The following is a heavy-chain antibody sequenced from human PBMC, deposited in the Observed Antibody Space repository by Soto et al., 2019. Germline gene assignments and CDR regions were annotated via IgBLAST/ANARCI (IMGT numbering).Heavy chain of an antibody. D-gene: IGHD2-21*02. V-gene: IGHV3-23*01. CDR1: GLTFSNYG. J-gene: IGHJ1*01. Sequence: EVQLLESGGGLVQPGGSLRLSCAASGLTFSNYGMTWVRQAQGKGLEWVSAISGSGDTYNVDSLKGRFSISRDNSKSTLFLQMNSLRAEDTAVYYCATYGGDSGGFEYFKHWGQGTLVTVSS. CDR2: ISGSGDT. CDR3: ATYGGDSGGFEYFKH.